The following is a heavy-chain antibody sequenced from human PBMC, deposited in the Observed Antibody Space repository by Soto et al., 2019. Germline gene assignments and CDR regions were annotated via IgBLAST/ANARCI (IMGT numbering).Heavy chain of an antibody. CDR3: ARDKITGLFDY. D-gene: IGHD2-8*02. CDR2: INHSGST. Sequence: QVQLQQWGAGLLKPSETLSLTCAVYGGSFSGYNWTWIRQPPGTGLEWIGEINHSGSTNYNPSLKSRVTISVDTSKYQFSLKLTSVTAADTAMYYCARDKITGLFDYWGQGTLVTVST. CDR1: GGSFSGYN. J-gene: IGHJ4*02. V-gene: IGHV4-34*01.